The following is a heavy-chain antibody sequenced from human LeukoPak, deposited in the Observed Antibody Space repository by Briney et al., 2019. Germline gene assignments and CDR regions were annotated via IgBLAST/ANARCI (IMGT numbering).Heavy chain of an antibody. V-gene: IGHV4-59*01. CDR3: ACLTTADAFDI. J-gene: IGHJ3*02. CDR2: IYDSGST. CDR1: GGSFSSYY. Sequence: SETLSPTCAVYGGSFSSYYWSWIRQPPGKGLEWIGYIYDSGSTNYNPSLKSRVTISVDTSKNQFSLKLSSVTAADTAVYYCACLTTADAFDIWGQGTMVTVSS. D-gene: IGHD3-22*01.